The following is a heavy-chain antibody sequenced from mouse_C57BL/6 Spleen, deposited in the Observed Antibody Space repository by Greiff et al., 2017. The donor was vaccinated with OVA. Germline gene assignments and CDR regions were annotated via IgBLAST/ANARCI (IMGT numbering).Heavy chain of an antibody. V-gene: IGHV1-81*01. J-gene: IGHJ2*01. CDR1: GYTFTSYG. CDR3: ARGTTVVATGYFDY. Sequence: QLQQSGAELARPGASVKLSCKASGYTFTSYGISWVKQRTGQGLEWIGEIYPRSGNTYYNEKFKGKATLTADKSSSTAYMELRSLTSEDSAVYFCARGTTVVATGYFDYWGQGTTLTVSS. CDR2: IYPRSGNT. D-gene: IGHD1-1*01.